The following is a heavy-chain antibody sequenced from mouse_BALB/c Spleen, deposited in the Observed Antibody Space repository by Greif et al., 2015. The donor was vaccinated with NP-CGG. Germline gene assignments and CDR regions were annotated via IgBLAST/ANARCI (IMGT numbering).Heavy chain of an antibody. D-gene: IGHD2-14*01. CDR3: AYYRPYYAMDY. CDR2: ISYDGSN. J-gene: IGHJ4*01. Sequence: EVQLQQSGPGLVKPSQSLSLTCSVTGYSITSGYYWNWIRQFPGNKLEWVGYISYDGSNNYNPSLKNRISITRDTSKNQFFLKLNSVTTEDTATYYCAYYRPYYAMDYWGQGTSVTVSS. CDR1: GYSITSGYY. V-gene: IGHV3-6*02.